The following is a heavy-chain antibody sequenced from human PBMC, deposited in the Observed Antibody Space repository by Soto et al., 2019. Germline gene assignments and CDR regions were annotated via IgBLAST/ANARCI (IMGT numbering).Heavy chain of an antibody. Sequence: GASVKVSCKASGYTFTSYGISWVRQAPGQGLEWMGWISAYNGNTSYAQKLQGRVTMTTDTSTSTAYMELRSLRSDDTAVYYCARVPLGYCSGGSCYSIDYWGQGTLVTVSS. D-gene: IGHD2-15*01. V-gene: IGHV1-18*01. J-gene: IGHJ4*02. CDR3: ARVPLGYCSGGSCYSIDY. CDR2: ISAYNGNT. CDR1: GYTFTSYG.